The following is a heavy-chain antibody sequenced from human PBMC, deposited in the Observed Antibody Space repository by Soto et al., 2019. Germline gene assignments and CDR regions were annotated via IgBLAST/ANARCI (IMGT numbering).Heavy chain of an antibody. J-gene: IGHJ5*02. D-gene: IGHD6-13*01. CDR3: ARGRGSSWLRWFDP. CDR1: GGSFSGYY. Sequence: QVQLQQWGAGLLKPSETLSLTCAVYGGSFSGYYWSWIRQPPGKGLEWVGEINHSGSTNDNPSLKSRVTISVDTAKNQFSLKLSSVTAADTAVYYCARGRGSSWLRWFDPWGQGTLVTVSS. CDR2: INHSGST. V-gene: IGHV4-34*01.